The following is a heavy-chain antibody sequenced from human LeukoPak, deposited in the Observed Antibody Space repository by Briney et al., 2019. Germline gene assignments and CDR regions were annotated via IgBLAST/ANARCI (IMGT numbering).Heavy chain of an antibody. CDR1: GFTFSSYE. J-gene: IGHJ4*02. CDR3: AKGAGGSYGLYYFDY. Sequence: GGSLRLSCAASGFTFSSYEMNWVRQAPGKGLEWVSSIIASGGTTYYADSVKGRFTISRDNSKNTVYLQMNTLRAEDTAVYYCAKGAGGSYGLYYFDYWGQGTLVIVSS. CDR2: IIASGGTT. D-gene: IGHD4-17*01. V-gene: IGHV3-23*01.